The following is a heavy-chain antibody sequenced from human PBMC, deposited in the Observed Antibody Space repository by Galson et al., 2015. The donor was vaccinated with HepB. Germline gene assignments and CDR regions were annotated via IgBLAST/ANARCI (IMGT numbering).Heavy chain of an antibody. V-gene: IGHV1-69*13. CDR3: ANLPRPGDYYFDY. J-gene: IGHJ4*02. CDR1: GGTFSSYA. Sequence: SVKVSCKASGGTFSSYAISWVRQAPGQGLEWMGGIIPIFGTANYAQKFQGRVTITADESTSTAYMELSSLRSEDTAVYYCANLPRPGDYYFDYWGQGTLVTVSS. D-gene: IGHD4-17*01. CDR2: IIPIFGTA.